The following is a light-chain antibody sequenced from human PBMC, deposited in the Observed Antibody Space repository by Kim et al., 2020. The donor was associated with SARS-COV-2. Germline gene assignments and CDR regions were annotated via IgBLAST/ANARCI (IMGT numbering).Light chain of an antibody. CDR1: SSNIGYNY. Sequence: GQQVTISCSGSSSNIGYNYVAWYQHLPGTAPKLLIYDNNKRPSGIPDRFSGSKSGTSATLGITGLQTGDEADYYCGTWDSSLSAGVFGTGTKVTVL. V-gene: IGLV1-51*01. CDR3: GTWDSSLSAGV. CDR2: DNN. J-gene: IGLJ1*01.